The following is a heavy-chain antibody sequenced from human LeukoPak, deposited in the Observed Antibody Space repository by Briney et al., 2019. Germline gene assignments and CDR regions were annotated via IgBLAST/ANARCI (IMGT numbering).Heavy chain of an antibody. V-gene: IGHV3-30-3*01. J-gene: IGHJ6*02. CDR3: AKDGGYSGLDYYYGMDV. CDR1: GFTSSSYA. Sequence: GGSLRLSCAASGFTSSSYAMHWVRQAPGKGLEWVAVISYDGSNKYYADSVKGRFTISRDNSKNTLYLQMNSLRAEDTAVYYCAKDGGYSGLDYYYGMDVWGQGTTITVSS. CDR2: ISYDGSNK. D-gene: IGHD5-12*01.